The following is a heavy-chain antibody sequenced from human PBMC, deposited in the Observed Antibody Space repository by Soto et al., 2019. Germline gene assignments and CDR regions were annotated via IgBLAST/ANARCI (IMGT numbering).Heavy chain of an antibody. CDR3: ARAVAVAADFDY. V-gene: IGHV1-18*01. J-gene: IGHJ4*02. D-gene: IGHD6-19*01. CDR1: GYTFTSYG. CDR2: ISAYNGNT. Sequence: ASVKVSCKASGYTFTSYGISWVRQAPGQGLEWMGWISAYNGNTNYAQKLQGRVTMTTDTSASTAYMELRSLRSEDTAVYYCARAVAVAADFDYWGQGTLVTVSS.